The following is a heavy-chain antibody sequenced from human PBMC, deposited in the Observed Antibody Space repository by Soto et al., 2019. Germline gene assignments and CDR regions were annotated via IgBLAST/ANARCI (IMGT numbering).Heavy chain of an antibody. CDR2: IYYSGST. CDR1: GGSISSYY. CDR3: ATSSELYYYYYMDV. D-gene: IGHD1-7*01. J-gene: IGHJ6*03. Sequence: SETLSLTCTVSGGSISSYYWGWIRQPPGKGLEWIGYIYYSGSTNYNPSLKSRVTISVDTSKNQFSLKLSSVTAADTAVYYCATSSELYYYYYMDVWGKGTTVTSP. V-gene: IGHV4-59*01.